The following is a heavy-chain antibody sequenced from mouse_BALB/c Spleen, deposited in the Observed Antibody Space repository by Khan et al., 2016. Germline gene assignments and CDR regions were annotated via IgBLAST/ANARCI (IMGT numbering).Heavy chain of an antibody. CDR1: GYSITSDYA. V-gene: IGHV3-2*02. D-gene: IGHD1-1*01. CDR2: ISYSGST. J-gene: IGHJ2*01. CDR3: ARGGRGRGY. Sequence: EVQLQESGPGLVKPSQSLSLTCTVTGYSITSDYAWNWIRQFPGNKLEWMGYISYSGSTSYNPSLKSRISITRDTSKNQFFLQLNSVTTEDTATYYCARGGRGRGYWGQGTTLTVSS.